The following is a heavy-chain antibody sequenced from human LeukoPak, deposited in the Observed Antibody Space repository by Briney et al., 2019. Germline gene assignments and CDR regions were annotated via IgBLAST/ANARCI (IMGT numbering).Heavy chain of an antibody. V-gene: IGHV4-4*07. Sequence: PSETLSLTCTVSGGSISSYYWSWIRQPAGKGLEWIGRIYTSGSTNYNPSLKSRVTMSVDTSKNQFSLKLSSVTAADTAVYYCARHARNYGPLGAFDIWGQGTMVTVSS. CDR1: GGSISSYY. D-gene: IGHD1-7*01. CDR3: ARHARNYGPLGAFDI. J-gene: IGHJ3*02. CDR2: IYTSGST.